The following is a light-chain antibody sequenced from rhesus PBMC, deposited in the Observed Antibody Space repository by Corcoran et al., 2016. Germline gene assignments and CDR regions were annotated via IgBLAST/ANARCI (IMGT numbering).Light chain of an antibody. V-gene: IGKV3-10*01. J-gene: IGKJ1*01. Sequence: QVILTQSPATLSLSPGERATLSCRASQSVTNYIAGYQQRPGQAPRLLIYGASSRATAIPDRCSGSGSGTDFPLTISSLEPEDAGVSPCYHHNTGWTFGQGTKVEIK. CDR1: QSVTNY. CDR3: YHHNTGWT. CDR2: GAS.